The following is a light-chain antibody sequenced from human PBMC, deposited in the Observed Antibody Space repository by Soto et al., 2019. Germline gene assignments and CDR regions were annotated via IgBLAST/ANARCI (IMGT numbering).Light chain of an antibody. CDR1: QGISSY. Sequence: AIRMTQSPSSFSASTGDRVTITCRASQGISSYSAWYQQKPGKAPKLLIYAASTLQSGVPSRFSGSGSGTDFTLTISCLQSEDFATYYCQQYYSYPRGTFGQGTKVEIK. J-gene: IGKJ1*01. V-gene: IGKV1-8*01. CDR3: QQYYSYPRGT. CDR2: AAS.